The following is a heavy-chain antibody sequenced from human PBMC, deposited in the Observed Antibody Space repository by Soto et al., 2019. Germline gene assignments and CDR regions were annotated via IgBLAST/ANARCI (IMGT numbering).Heavy chain of an antibody. D-gene: IGHD2-2*01. CDR2: ISGSGGST. J-gene: IGHJ4*02. CDR3: AKAYTPYCSSTSCYVFDY. V-gene: IGHV3-23*01. CDR1: GFTLSSYA. Sequence: EVQLLESGGGLVQPGGSLRFSCAASGFTLSSYARSWVRQAPGKGLEWVSAISGSGGSTYYAASVKVRFTISRDNSKNTLYLQMTSLRAEDTAVYYCAKAYTPYCSSTSCYVFDYWGQGTLVTVSS.